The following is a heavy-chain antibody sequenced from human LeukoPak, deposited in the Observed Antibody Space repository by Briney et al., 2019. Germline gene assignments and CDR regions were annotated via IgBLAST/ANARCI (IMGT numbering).Heavy chain of an antibody. CDR2: IYTSGST. J-gene: IGHJ4*02. CDR3: ATQSRDETHFDY. Sequence: SETLSLTCTVSGGSISSYYWSWIRQPPGKGLEWIGYIYTSGSTNYNPSLKSRVTVSVDTSKNQFSLKLSSVTAADTAVYYCATQSRDETHFDYWGQGTLVTVSS. V-gene: IGHV4-4*09. D-gene: IGHD5-24*01. CDR1: GGSISSYY.